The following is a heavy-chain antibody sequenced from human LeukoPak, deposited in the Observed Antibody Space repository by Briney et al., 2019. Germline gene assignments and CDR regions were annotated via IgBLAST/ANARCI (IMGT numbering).Heavy chain of an antibody. CDR3: TRQWHTPSDY. D-gene: IGHD6-19*01. CDR2: ITGGHYAT. J-gene: IGHJ4*02. CDR1: GFSFSSFA. V-gene: IGHV3-23*01. Sequence: PGGSLRLSCAASGFSFSSFAMTWVRQAPGKGLEWVSSITGGHYATYNTDSVKGRFTISRDNAKNTLYLQMNSLRVDDTAVYYCTRQWHTPSDYWGQGTVVTVSS.